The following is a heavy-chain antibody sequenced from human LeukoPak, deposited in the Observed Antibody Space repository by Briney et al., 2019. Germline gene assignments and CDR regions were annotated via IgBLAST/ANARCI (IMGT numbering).Heavy chain of an antibody. CDR3: AKDVTWYAKRGYMDV. CDR2: ISSSGSTI. CDR1: GFTFSGYW. Sequence: QPGGSLRLSCAASGFTFSGYWMSWVRQAPGKGLEWVSYISSSGSTIYYADSVKGRFTISRDNAKNSLYLQMNSLRAEDTAVYYCAKDVTWYAKRGYMDVWGKGTTVTVSS. V-gene: IGHV3-48*04. J-gene: IGHJ6*03. D-gene: IGHD6-13*01.